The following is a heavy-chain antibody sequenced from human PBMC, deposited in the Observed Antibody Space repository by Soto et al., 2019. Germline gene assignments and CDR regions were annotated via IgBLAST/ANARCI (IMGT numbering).Heavy chain of an antibody. V-gene: IGHV3-33*01. CDR2: IWYDGSNK. CDR1: GFTFSSYG. D-gene: IGHD2-2*01. Sequence: GGSLRLSCAASGFTFSSYGMHWVRQAPGKGLEWVAVIWYDGSNKYYADSVKGRFTISRDNSKNTLYLQMNSLRAEDTAVYYCARDRRYCSSTSCQNWFDPWGQGTLVTVSS. J-gene: IGHJ5*02. CDR3: ARDRRYCSSTSCQNWFDP.